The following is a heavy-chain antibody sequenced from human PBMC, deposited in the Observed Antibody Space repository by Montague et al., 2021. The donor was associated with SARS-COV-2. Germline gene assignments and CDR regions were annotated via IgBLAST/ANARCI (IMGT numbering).Heavy chain of an antibody. J-gene: IGHJ4*02. CDR3: ARFGSGTLEFDL. CDR1: GASISTGIYY. D-gene: IGHD1-26*01. CDR2: IRTTGHT. V-gene: IGHV4-61*02. Sequence: TLSLTCTVSGASISTGIYYWSWIRQPAGKGLEWIGRIRTTGHTDYNSSLESRVFMSVDTSTNQFSLSLTSVTAADTAVHFCARFGSGTLEFDLWGQGTLVTVSS.